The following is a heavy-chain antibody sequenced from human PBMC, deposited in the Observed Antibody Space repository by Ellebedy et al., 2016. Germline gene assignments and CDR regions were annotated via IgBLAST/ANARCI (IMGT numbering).Heavy chain of an antibody. D-gene: IGHD1-26*01. V-gene: IGHV3-11*04. CDR3: VGIVGATIYYGMDV. J-gene: IGHJ6*02. CDR1: GFTFSDYY. CDR2: ISSSGSTI. Sequence: GESLKISXAASGFTFSDYYMSWIRQAPGKGLEWVSYISSSGSTIYYADSVKGRFTISRDNAKNSLYLQMNSLRAEDTAVYYCVGIVGATIYYGMDVWGQGTTVTVSS.